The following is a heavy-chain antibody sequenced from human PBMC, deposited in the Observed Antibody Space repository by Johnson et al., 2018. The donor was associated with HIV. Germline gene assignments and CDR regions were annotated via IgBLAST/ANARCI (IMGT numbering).Heavy chain of an antibody. J-gene: IGHJ3*02. CDR3: AKSAPFYYDSPADAFDI. CDR2: INWNGGSP. D-gene: IGHD3-22*01. V-gene: IGHV3-20*04. CDR1: GFTFDDYG. Sequence: MLLVESGGGVVRPGGYLRLSCAASGFTFDDYGMSWVRQVPGKELEWVSGINWNGGSPASADSLKGRSTISRDNAKNSLYLQMNSLRAEDTAVYYCAKSAPFYYDSPADAFDIWGQGTMVTVSS.